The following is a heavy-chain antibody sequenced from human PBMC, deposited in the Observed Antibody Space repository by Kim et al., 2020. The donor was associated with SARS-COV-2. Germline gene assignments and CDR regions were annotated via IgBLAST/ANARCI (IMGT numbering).Heavy chain of an antibody. V-gene: IGHV3-33*01. CDR3: ARLAVTEPTFDY. Sequence: GGSLRLSCAASGFTFSSYGMHWVRQAPGKGLEWVAVIWYDGSNKYYADSVKGRFTISRDNSKNTLYLQMNSLRAEDTAVYYCARLAVTEPTFDYWGQGTLVTVSS. J-gene: IGHJ4*02. CDR1: GFTFSSYG. D-gene: IGHD4-17*01. CDR2: IWYDGSNK.